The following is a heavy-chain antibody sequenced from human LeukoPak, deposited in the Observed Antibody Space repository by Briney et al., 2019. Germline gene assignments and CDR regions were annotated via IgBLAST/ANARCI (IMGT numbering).Heavy chain of an antibody. CDR3: ARGYSGRSRFDY. CDR2: IIPILGVA. J-gene: IGHJ4*02. D-gene: IGHD1-26*01. Sequence: SVKVSCKASGGTFSSYAISWVRQAPGQGLEWMGRIIPILGVANYAQKFQGRVTITADKSTSTAYMELSSLRSEDTAVYYCARGYSGRSRFDYWGQGTLVTVSS. CDR1: GGTFSSYA. V-gene: IGHV1-69*04.